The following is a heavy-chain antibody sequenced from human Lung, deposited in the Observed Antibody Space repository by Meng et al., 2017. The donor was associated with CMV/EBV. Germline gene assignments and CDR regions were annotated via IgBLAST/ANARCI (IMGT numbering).Heavy chain of an antibody. D-gene: IGHD3-10*01. Sequence: QVLLREWGPALVRPSATLSLTCAVSGDSITNHNWWAWVRQPPGKGLEWIGEIPHRGSSAYNPSLKSRVSMSIDKSKNQFSLKLTSVTAADTAVYHCLRRSGGSVWGQGTLVTVSS. V-gene: IGHV4-4*02. CDR3: LRRSGGSV. J-gene: IGHJ1*01. CDR2: IPHRGSS. CDR1: GDSITNHNW.